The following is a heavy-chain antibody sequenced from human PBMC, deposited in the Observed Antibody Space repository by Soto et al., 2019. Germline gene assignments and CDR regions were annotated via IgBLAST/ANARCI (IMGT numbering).Heavy chain of an antibody. Sequence: SETLSLTCAVYGESFSDYYWSWIRQPPGKGLEWLGEINHSGSTHYNPSLKSRFTISRDTSKNQFSLKLTSVTASDTAVYYCARQGATAATLPLIWFDPWGQGTLVTVSS. CDR1: GESFSDYY. J-gene: IGHJ5*02. V-gene: IGHV4-34*01. D-gene: IGHD6-13*01. CDR2: INHSGST. CDR3: ARQGATAATLPLIWFDP.